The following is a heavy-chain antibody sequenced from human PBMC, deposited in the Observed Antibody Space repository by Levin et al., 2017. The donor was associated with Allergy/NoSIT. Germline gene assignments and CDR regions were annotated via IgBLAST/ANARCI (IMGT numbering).Heavy chain of an antibody. J-gene: IGHJ3*02. D-gene: IGHD5-12*01. CDR3: AREDIVTTYAFDI. V-gene: IGHV3-23*01. CDR1: GFTFSSYA. CDR2: ISGSGYTT. Sequence: GGSLRLSCAASGFTFSSYAMSWVHQAPGKGLEWVSAISGSGYTTNYADSVKGRFTISRDNSKNTLSLQMNSLRAEDTALYYCAREDIVTTYAFDIWGQGTKVTVSS.